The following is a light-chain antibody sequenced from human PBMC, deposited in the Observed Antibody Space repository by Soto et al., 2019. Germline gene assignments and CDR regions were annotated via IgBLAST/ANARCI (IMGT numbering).Light chain of an antibody. CDR3: QVWDASSDHVV. Sequence: SYELTQPPSVSVAPGQTATITCGGNNIGSKSVHWYQQKPGQAPVLVVYDDSDRPSGIPERFSGSNSGKTATLTISRVDGGDEADYYCQVWDASSDHVVFGRGTKLTVL. CDR2: DDS. J-gene: IGLJ2*01. V-gene: IGLV3-21*02. CDR1: NIGSKS.